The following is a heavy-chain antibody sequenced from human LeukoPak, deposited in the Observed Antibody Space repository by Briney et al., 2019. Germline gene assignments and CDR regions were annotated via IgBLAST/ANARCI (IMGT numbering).Heavy chain of an antibody. J-gene: IGHJ6*03. D-gene: IGHD3-9*01. CDR3: ARGVDINYYYYYMDV. CDR1: GGSISHYY. Sequence: SETLSLTCTVSGGSISHYYWSWIRQPPGKGLEWIGYIYYSGSTNYNPSLKSRVTISVDTSKNQFSLKLRSVTAADTAVYYCARGVDINYYYYYMDVWGKGTTVTVSS. V-gene: IGHV4-59*01. CDR2: IYYSGST.